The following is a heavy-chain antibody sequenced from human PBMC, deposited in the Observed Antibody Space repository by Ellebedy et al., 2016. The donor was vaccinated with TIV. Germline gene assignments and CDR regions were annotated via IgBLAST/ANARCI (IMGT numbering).Heavy chain of an antibody. CDR2: IDHSGRT. Sequence: MPSETLSLTCSVSGGSISSYYWGWIRQPPGKGLQWIGYIDHSGRTNSTPSLKSRVTISVDTSMNQFSLMLYSVAAADSAVYYCARSPPGFCRGGSCRYYDGVDVWGQGTTVTVSS. J-gene: IGHJ6*02. D-gene: IGHD2-15*01. CDR3: ARSPPGFCRGGSCRYYDGVDV. V-gene: IGHV4-59*01. CDR1: GGSISSYY.